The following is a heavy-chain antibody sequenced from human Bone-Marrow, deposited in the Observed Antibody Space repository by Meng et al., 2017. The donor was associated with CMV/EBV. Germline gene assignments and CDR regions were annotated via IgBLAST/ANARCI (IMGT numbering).Heavy chain of an antibody. CDR1: GFIFSDHY. Sequence: GGSLRLSCAASGFIFSDHYMDWVRQAPGKGLEWVGRSRNKANRYTTEYAASVKGRFTISRDESKNSLYLQMNSPKTEDTAVFYCVRGYNSFDSWGQGTLVTVSS. CDR3: VRGYNSFDS. J-gene: IGHJ4*02. D-gene: IGHD1-1*01. V-gene: IGHV3-72*01. CDR2: SRNKANRYTT.